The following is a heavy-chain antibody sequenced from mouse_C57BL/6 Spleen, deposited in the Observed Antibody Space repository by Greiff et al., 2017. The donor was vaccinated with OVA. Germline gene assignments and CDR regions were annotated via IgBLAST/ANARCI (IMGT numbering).Heavy chain of an antibody. CDR2: INPSNGGT. CDR1: GYTFTSYW. CDR3: ARKASNLYAMDY. Sequence: VKLQESGTELVKPGASVKLSCKASGYTFTSYWMHWVKQRPGQGLEWIGNINPSNGGTNYNEKFKSKATLTVDKSSSTAYMQLSSLTSEDSAVYYCARKASNLYAMDYWGQGTSVTVSS. D-gene: IGHD2-5*01. J-gene: IGHJ4*01. V-gene: IGHV1-53*01.